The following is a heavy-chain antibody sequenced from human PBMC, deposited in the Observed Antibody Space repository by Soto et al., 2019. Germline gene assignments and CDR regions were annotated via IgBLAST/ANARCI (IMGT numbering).Heavy chain of an antibody. Sequence: QVQLVQSGAEVKKPGASVKVSCKASGYTFTSYGISWVRQAPGQGLEWMGWISAYNGNTNYAQKRQGRVTMTTDTSPIKAYMELRSLRSDDTAVYYCARVPWCSGGSCYANWFDPWGQGTLVTVSS. CDR1: GYTFTSYG. J-gene: IGHJ5*02. V-gene: IGHV1-18*01. D-gene: IGHD2-15*01. CDR3: ARVPWCSGGSCYANWFDP. CDR2: ISAYNGNT.